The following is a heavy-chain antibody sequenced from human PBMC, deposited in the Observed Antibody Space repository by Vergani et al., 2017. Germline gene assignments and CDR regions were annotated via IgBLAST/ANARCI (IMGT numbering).Heavy chain of an antibody. D-gene: IGHD6-25*01. CDR3: ARVDTQVPATSHFYYMDV. Sequence: QVQLQESGPGLVKPSQSLSLTCTVSGGPISGVSYYLSWVRQPPGKGLEWIVYIFYSGTTYDNPSLRSRLTISVDTSQNQFSLKLRSVTAADTAVYYCARVDTQVPATSHFYYMDVWGKGTTVVVSS. CDR1: GGPISGVSYY. J-gene: IGHJ6*03. CDR2: IFYSGTT. V-gene: IGHV4-31*03.